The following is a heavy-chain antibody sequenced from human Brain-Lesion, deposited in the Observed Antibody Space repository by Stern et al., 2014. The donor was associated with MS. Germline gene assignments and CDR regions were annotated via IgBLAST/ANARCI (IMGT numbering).Heavy chain of an antibody. D-gene: IGHD6-13*01. Sequence: VQLLESGPGLVKPSGTLSLTCAVSGGSISSSNWWSWVRQSPGKGLEWIGESDHSGSTIYNPSLKSRVTVSVDKSKNRFSLNRRSGTAADTAVYFCARFPASRPHVFDSWGQGTLVTVSS. CDR3: ARFPASRPHVFDS. CDR2: SDHSGST. V-gene: IGHV4-4*02. J-gene: IGHJ4*02. CDR1: GGSISSSNW.